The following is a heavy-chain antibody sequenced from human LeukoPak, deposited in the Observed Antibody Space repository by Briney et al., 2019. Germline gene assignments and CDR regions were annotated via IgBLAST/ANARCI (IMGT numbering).Heavy chain of an antibody. V-gene: IGHV1-69*01. J-gene: IGHJ3*02. CDR1: GGTYSSYA. D-gene: IGHD3-10*01. CDR2: IIPIFGTA. Sequence: SVKLSSKASGGTYSSYAISWVRQAPGQGLEWMGGIIPIFGTANYAQKFQGRVTITADESTSTAYMELSSLRSEDTAVYYCATEDYYGSGSYYSHARDIWGQGTMVTVSS. CDR3: ATEDYYGSGSYYSHARDI.